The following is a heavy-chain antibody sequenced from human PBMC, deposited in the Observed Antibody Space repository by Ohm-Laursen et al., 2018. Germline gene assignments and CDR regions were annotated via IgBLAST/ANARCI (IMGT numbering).Heavy chain of an antibody. CDR3: AKEVAVAAPDFDY. Sequence: SLRLSCSAPGFTFSRYGIHWVRQPPGKGLEWVGVISDDGSNKYYADSVKGRFTISRDNSKNTLYLQMNSLRPEDTAVYYCAKEVAVAAPDFDYWGQGTMVTVSS. V-gene: IGHV3-30*18. CDR2: ISDDGSNK. D-gene: IGHD6-19*01. CDR1: GFTFSRYG. J-gene: IGHJ4*03.